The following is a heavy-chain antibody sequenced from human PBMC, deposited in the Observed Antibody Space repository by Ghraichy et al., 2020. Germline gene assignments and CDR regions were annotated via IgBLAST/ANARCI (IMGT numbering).Heavy chain of an antibody. Sequence: GGSLRLSCAASGFTFSSYAMSWVRQAPGKGLEWVSAISGSGGSTYYADSVKGRFTISRDNSKNTLYLQMNSLRAEDTAVYYCASGIPGYYDILTGSPIDYWGQGTLVTVSS. CDR1: GFTFSSYA. V-gene: IGHV3-23*01. J-gene: IGHJ4*02. CDR3: ASGIPGYYDILTGSPIDY. D-gene: IGHD3-9*01. CDR2: ISGSGGST.